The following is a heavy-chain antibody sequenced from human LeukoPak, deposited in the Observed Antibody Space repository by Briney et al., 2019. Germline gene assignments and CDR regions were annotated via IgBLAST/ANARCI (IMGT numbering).Heavy chain of an antibody. CDR2: ISGSGGST. J-gene: IGHJ6*02. CDR1: GFTFSSYA. V-gene: IGHV3-23*01. D-gene: IGHD2-2*01. Sequence: GGSLRLSCAASGFTFSSYAMSWVRQAPGKGLEWVSAISGSGGSTYYADSVKGRFTISRHNSKNTLYLQMNSLRAEDTAVYYCAKGGYCSSTSCEIHYYYYGMDVWGQGTTVTVSS. CDR3: AKGGYCSSTSCEIHYYYYGMDV.